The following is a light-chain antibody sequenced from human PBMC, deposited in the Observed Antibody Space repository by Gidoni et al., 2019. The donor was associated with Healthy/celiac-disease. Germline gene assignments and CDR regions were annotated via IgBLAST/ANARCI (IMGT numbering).Light chain of an antibody. V-gene: IGKV1-39*01. CDR3: QQSYSTPRT. CDR1: QSISSY. CDR2: AAS. Sequence: DIQMTQSPSSLSASVGDRVTITFRASQSISSYLNWYQQKPGKAPKLLIYAASSLQSGVPSRFSGSGSGTDFTLTISSLQPEDFATYYCQQSYSTPRTFXGXTKVXI. J-gene: IGKJ4*01.